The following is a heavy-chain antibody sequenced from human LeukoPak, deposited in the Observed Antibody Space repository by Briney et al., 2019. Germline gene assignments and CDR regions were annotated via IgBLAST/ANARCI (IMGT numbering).Heavy chain of an antibody. V-gene: IGHV3-48*01. CDR1: GFTLSSYW. CDR3: ARGERLDYYYYYMDV. Sequence: GGSLRLSCAASGFTLSSYWMSWVRQAPGKGLEWASYISSSSSTIYYADSVKGRFTISRDNAKNSLYLQMNSLRAEDTAVYYCARGERLDYYYYYMDVWGKGTTVTVSS. CDR2: ISSSSSTI. J-gene: IGHJ6*03.